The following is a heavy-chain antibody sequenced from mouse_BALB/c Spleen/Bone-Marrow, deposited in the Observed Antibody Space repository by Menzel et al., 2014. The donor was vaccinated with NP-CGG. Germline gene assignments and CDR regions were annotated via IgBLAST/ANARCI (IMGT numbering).Heavy chain of an antibody. V-gene: IGHV3-8*02. Sequence: VQLKESGPSLVKPSQTLSLPCSVTGDSITSGYWNWIRKFPGNKLEYMGYISYSGSTYFNPSLKSRISITRDTSKNQYYLQLNSVTTEDTATYYCARLGGYGPYFDYWGQVTTLTVSS. CDR1: GDSITSGY. CDR3: ARLGGYGPYFDY. J-gene: IGHJ2*01. CDR2: ISYSGST. D-gene: IGHD1-1*02.